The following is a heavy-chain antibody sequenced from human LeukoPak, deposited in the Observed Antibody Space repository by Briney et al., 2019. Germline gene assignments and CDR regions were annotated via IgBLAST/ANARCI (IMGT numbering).Heavy chain of an antibody. J-gene: IGHJ4*02. CDR2: IWYDGSNK. D-gene: IGHD3-3*01. V-gene: IGHV3-33*06. CDR3: AKDSGGYYYYFDY. Sequence: PGGSLRLSCAASGLTFSRYGMHWVRQAPGKRLEGVAVIWYDGSNKYYADSVKGRFTIPRDNSKNTLYLQMNSLRAEDTAVYYCAKDSGGYYYYFDYWGQGTLVTVSS. CDR1: GLTFSRYG.